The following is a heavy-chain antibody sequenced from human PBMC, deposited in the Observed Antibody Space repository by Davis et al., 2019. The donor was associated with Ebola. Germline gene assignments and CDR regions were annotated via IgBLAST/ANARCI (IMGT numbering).Heavy chain of an antibody. CDR3: ATYSTSTGRFQY. CDR2: INQDGSEK. V-gene: IGHV3-7*03. Sequence: PGGSLRLSCAASGFTFSSYAMTWVRQAPGKGLEWVANINQDGSEKNYVDSVKGRFTISRDNAKNSLYVQMNSLRVEDTAFYYCATYSTSTGRFQYWGQGTLVTVSS. CDR1: GFTFSSYA. J-gene: IGHJ4*02. D-gene: IGHD6-6*01.